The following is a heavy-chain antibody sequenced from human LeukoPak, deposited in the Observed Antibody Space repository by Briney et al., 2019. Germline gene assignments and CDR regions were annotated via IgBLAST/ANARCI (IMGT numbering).Heavy chain of an antibody. Sequence: GGSLRLSCAASGFSFSGYGMNWVRQAPGKGLEWVAFMRYDGSNKYYVDSVKGRFTISRDNSKNTLYLQMHSLRAEDTAVYYCAKLGSKATDAFDIWGQGTMVTVSS. J-gene: IGHJ3*02. CDR3: AKLGSKATDAFDI. D-gene: IGHD5-12*01. CDR2: MRYDGSNK. CDR1: GFSFSGYG. V-gene: IGHV3-30*02.